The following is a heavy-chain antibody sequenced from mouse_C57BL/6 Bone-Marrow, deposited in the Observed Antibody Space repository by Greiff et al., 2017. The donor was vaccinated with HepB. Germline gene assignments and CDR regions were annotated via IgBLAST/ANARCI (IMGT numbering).Heavy chain of an antibody. V-gene: IGHV7-3*01. Sequence: EVQRVESGGGLVQPGGSLSLSCAASGFTFTDYYMSWVRQPPGKALEWLGFIRNKAHGYTTEYSASVKGRFTISRDNSQSILYLQMNALRAEDSATYYCARWAQIYYYFDYWGQGTTRTVSS. CDR1: GFTFTDYY. CDR2: IRNKAHGYTT. CDR3: ARWAQIYYYFDY. J-gene: IGHJ2*01. D-gene: IGHD2-1*01.